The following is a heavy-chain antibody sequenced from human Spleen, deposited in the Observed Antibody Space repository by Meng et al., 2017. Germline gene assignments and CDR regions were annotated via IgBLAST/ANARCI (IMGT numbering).Heavy chain of an antibody. J-gene: IGHJ4*02. CDR3: ARGPTTMAHDFDY. CDR1: GGSFSDYY. D-gene: IGHD4-11*01. CDR2: INHSGST. V-gene: IGHV4-34*01. Sequence: QVQLPLWGEGRLKPSETLSLACVVSGGSFSDYYWSWIRQPPGKGLEWIGEINHSGSTNYNPSLESRATISVDTSQNNLSLKLSSVTAADSAVYYCARGPTTMAHDFDYWGQGTLVTVSS.